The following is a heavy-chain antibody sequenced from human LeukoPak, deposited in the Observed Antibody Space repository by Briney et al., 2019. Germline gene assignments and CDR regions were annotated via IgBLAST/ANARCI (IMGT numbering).Heavy chain of an antibody. J-gene: IGHJ5*02. CDR3: ARGHSISPNWFDP. CDR2: IKQDGSEK. Sequence: GGSLRLSCAASGFTFSSYWMSWVRQAPGKGLEWVANIKQDGSEKYYVDSVKGRFTISRDNARNSLYLQMNNLRAEDTAVYYCARGHSISPNWFDPWGQGTLVTVSS. D-gene: IGHD2-2*01. CDR1: GFTFSSYW. V-gene: IGHV3-7*01.